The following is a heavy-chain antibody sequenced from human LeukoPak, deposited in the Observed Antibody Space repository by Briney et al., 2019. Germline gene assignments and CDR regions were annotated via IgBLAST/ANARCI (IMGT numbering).Heavy chain of an antibody. V-gene: IGHV3-66*01. J-gene: IGHJ4*02. CDR3: ARSPMGLWFGELLPYFDY. CDR2: IYSGGST. D-gene: IGHD3-10*01. Sequence: GGSLRLSCAASGFTVSSNYMSWVRQAPGKGLEWVSVIYSGGSTYYADSVKGRFTISRDNSKNTLYLQMNSLRAEDTAVYYCARSPMGLWFGELLPYFDYWGQGTLVTVSS. CDR1: GFTVSSNY.